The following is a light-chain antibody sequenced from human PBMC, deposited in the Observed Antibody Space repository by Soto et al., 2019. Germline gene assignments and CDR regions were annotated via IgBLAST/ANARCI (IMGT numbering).Light chain of an antibody. CDR1: HTISSY. CDR3: HRTYSTPIT. CDR2: ASS. Sequence: DIQMTQSPSSLSASVGDRVTITCRASHTISSYLTWYQQRPGKAPNLLIYASSSLQSGVPPSFSGSVSGTDFTLTISRLQPEDFATYFCHRTYSTPITFGQATLLETK. V-gene: IGKV1-39*01. J-gene: IGKJ5*01.